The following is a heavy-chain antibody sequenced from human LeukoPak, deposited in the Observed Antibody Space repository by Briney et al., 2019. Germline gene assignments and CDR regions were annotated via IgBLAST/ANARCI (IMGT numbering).Heavy chain of an antibody. D-gene: IGHD5-12*01. CDR2: IYYTGST. Sequence: SETLSLTCTVSGDSIRRYYWNWIRRPPGKGLEWIGYIYYTGSTSYNPSLKSRVTISLDTSKSQFSLRLTSVNAAVSALYYDAGHGSSGHDPLTWGQGTLVTVSS. J-gene: IGHJ4*01. CDR1: GDSIRRYY. V-gene: IGHV4-59*08. CDR3: AGHGSSGHDPLT.